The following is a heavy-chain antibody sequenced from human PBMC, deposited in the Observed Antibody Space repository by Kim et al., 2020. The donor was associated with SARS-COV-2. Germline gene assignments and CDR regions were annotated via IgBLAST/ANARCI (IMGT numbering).Heavy chain of an antibody. CDR3: ARHDYGDYAFDY. V-gene: IGHV4-39*01. J-gene: IGHJ4*02. CDR2: IYYSGST. CDR1: GGSISSSSYY. Sequence: SETLSLTCTVSGGSISSSSYYWGWIRQPPGKGLEWIGSIYYSGSTYYNPSLKSRVTISVDTSKNQFSLKLSSVTAADTAVYYCARHDYGDYAFDYWGQGTLVTVSS. D-gene: IGHD4-17*01.